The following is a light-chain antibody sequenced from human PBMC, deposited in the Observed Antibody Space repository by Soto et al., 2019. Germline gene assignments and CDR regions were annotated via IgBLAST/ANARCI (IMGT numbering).Light chain of an antibody. CDR1: RDIAKY. Sequence: DSQMTQSPSSLSASVGDRATITCQASRDIAKYLNWYQQKPGQAPKLLIYDASNLETGVPSRFTGSGSGTDFTFTISSLQPEDIATYFCQQYDDLMYTFGQGTKLEI. V-gene: IGKV1-33*01. J-gene: IGKJ2*01. CDR3: QQYDDLMYT. CDR2: DAS.